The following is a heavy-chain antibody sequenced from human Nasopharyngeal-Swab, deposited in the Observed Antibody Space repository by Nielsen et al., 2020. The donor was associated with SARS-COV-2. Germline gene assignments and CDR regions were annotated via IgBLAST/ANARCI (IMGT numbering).Heavy chain of an antibody. V-gene: IGHV3-21*01. CDR1: GFAFSAYT. J-gene: IGHJ4*02. Sequence: GESLKISCAASGFAFSAYTMNWVRQAPGKGLGWVSSISGSGSSRYYAASLKGRFTISRDNAQNSLFLQINSLTAEDTAFYFCVRGDRRDYWGLGTLVTVSS. CDR3: VRGDRRDY. CDR2: ISGSGSSR.